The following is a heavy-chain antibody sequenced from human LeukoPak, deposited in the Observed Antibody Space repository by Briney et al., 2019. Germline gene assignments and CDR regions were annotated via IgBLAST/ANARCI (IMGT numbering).Heavy chain of an antibody. Sequence: ASVKVSCKASGYTFTGNHIHWVRQAPGQGLEWMGRIDPNSGGTNFEQKFQGRVTMTRDTSISTAYMELSRLRSDDTAVYYCARERGISAFDIWGQGTMVTVSS. V-gene: IGHV1-2*06. D-gene: IGHD3-16*01. CDR1: GYTFTGNH. J-gene: IGHJ3*02. CDR3: ARERGISAFDI. CDR2: IDPNSGGT.